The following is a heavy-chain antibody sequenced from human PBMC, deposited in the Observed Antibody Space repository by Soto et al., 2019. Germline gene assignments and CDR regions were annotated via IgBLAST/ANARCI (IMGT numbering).Heavy chain of an antibody. D-gene: IGHD3-3*01. V-gene: IGHV3-48*03. CDR3: ARHRAGITIFGLVIKEITMDV. Sequence: PGGSLRLSCAASGFTFSSYEMNWVRQAPGKGLEWVSYISSSGSTIYYADSVKGRFTISRDNAKNSLYLQMNSLRAEDTAVYYCARHRAGITIFGLVIKEITMDVWGQGTTVTVTS. J-gene: IGHJ6*02. CDR1: GFTFSSYE. CDR2: ISSSGSTI.